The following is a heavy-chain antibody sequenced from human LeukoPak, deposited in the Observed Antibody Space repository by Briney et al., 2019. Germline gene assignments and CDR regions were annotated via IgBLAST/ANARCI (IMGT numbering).Heavy chain of an antibody. V-gene: IGHV3-7*01. CDR1: GFTFSSYS. D-gene: IGHD4-11*01. J-gene: IGHJ4*02. CDR2: IKQDGSEK. CDR3: AREGDYSNIDY. Sequence: GGSLRLSCAASGFTFSSYSMNWVRQAPGKGLEWVANIKQDGSEKYYVDSVKGRFTISRDNAKNSLYLQMNSLRAEDTAVYYCAREGDYSNIDYWGQGTLVTVSS.